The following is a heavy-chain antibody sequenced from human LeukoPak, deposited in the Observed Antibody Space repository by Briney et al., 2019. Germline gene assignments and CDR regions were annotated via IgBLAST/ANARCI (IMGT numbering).Heavy chain of an antibody. D-gene: IGHD6-13*01. J-gene: IGHJ4*02. CDR2: INEDGSEK. CDR1: GFTFSSYW. Sequence: GGSLRLSCAASGFTFSSYWMSWVRQAPGKGLEWVANINEDGSEKYYVDSVKGRFTISRDNAKNSLYLQMNSLRAEDTAVYYCARDQPSSWYYFDYWGQGTLVTVSS. CDR3: ARDQPSSWYYFDY. V-gene: IGHV3-7*01.